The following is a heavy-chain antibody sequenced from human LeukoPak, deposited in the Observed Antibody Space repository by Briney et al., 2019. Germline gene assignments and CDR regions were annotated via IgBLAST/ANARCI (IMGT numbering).Heavy chain of an antibody. CDR2: IYYSGRT. CDR1: GGSISSSTSY. CDR3: ARDGSYGALDI. V-gene: IGHV4-39*07. D-gene: IGHD1-26*01. J-gene: IGHJ3*02. Sequence: SETLSLTCTVSGGSISSSTSYWGWIRQSPGKGLEWIGSIYYSGRTYYNPSLKSRVTISADTSKKQFSLNLRSVTAADTAVYYCARDGSYGALDIWGQGTMVTVSS.